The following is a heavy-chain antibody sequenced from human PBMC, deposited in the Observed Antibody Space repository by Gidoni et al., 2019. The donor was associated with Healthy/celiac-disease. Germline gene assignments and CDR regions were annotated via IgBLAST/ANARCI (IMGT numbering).Heavy chain of an antibody. CDR3: ARRGDFWSGYYPRYFDY. V-gene: IGHV4-34*01. CDR1: GWSFSGYY. Sequence: QVQLQQWGAGLLKPSETLSLPCAVYGWSFSGYYWSWIRQPPGKGLEWIGEINHSGSNNYKPYLKSRVTISVDTSKNQFSLKLSSVTDADTAVYYCARRGDFWSGYYPRYFDYWGQGTLVTVSS. CDR2: INHSGSN. J-gene: IGHJ4*02. D-gene: IGHD3-3*01.